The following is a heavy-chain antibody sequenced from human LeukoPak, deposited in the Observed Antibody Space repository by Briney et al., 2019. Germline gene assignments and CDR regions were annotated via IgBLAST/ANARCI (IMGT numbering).Heavy chain of an antibody. J-gene: IGHJ4*02. D-gene: IGHD4-17*01. CDR1: GDSISSGDYY. CDR3: AREREGPYGYLDY. V-gene: IGHV4-61*02. CDR2: IYISGST. Sequence: SETLSLTCTVSGDSISSGDYYWSWIRQPAGKGLEWIGRIYISGSTNYKSSLKSRVTISLDTSKNQFSLKLSSVTAADTAVYYCAREREGPYGYLDYWGQGTLVIVSS.